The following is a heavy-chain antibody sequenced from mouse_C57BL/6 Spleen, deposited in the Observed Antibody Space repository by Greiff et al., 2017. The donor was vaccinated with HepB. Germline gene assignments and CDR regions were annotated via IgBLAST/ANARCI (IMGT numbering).Heavy chain of an antibody. D-gene: IGHD2-3*01. CDR3: AIPYDGYYEDFAY. Sequence: VKLQQPGAELVKPGASVKLSCKASGYTFTSYWMHWVKQRPGRGLEWIGRIDPNSGGTKYNEKFKSKATLTVDKPSSTAYMQLSSLTSEDSAVYYCAIPYDGYYEDFAYWGQGTLVTVSA. CDR2: IDPNSGGT. J-gene: IGHJ3*01. CDR1: GYTFTSYW. V-gene: IGHV1-72*01.